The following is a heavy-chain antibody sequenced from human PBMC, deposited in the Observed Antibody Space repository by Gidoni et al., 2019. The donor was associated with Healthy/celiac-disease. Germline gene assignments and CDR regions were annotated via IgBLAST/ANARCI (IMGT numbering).Heavy chain of an antibody. Sequence: QLQLQESGSGLVKPSQTLSLTCAVSGGSISSGGYSWRWIRQPPGKGLEWIGYIYHSGSTYYNPSLKSRVTISVDRSKNQFSLKLSSVTAADTAVYYCARDSEPYGDYGRGHWFDPWGQGTLVTVSS. D-gene: IGHD4-17*01. CDR1: GGSISSGGYS. CDR3: ARDSEPYGDYGRGHWFDP. V-gene: IGHV4-30-2*01. CDR2: IYHSGST. J-gene: IGHJ5*02.